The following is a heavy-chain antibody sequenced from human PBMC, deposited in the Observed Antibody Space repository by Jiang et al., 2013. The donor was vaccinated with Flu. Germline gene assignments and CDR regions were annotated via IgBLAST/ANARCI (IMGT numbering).Heavy chain of an antibody. CDR1: GFTFTSYA. CDR3: AAEYPLEYSYGPDAFDI. D-gene: IGHD5-18*01. Sequence: EVKKPGTSVKVSCKASGFTFTSYAMQWVRQARGQRLEWIGWIVVGSGNTNYAQKFQERVTITRDMSTSTAYMELSSLRSEDTAVYYCAAEYPLEYSYGPDAFDIWGQGTMVTVSS. J-gene: IGHJ3*02. CDR2: IVVGSGNT. V-gene: IGHV1-58*02.